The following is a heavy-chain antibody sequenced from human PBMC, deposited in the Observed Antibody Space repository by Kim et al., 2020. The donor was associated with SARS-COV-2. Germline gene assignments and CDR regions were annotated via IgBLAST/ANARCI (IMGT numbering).Heavy chain of an antibody. CDR1: GFTFSDYY. V-gene: IGHV3-11*06. J-gene: IGHJ6*02. Sequence: GGSLRLSCAASGFTFSDYYMSWIRQAPGKGLEWVSYISSSSSYTNYADSVKGRFTISRDNAKNSLYLQMNSLRAEDTAVYYCARGLEYSSSLTAPYYYYYGMDVLGQGTTVTVSS. D-gene: IGHD6-6*01. CDR2: ISSSSSYT. CDR3: ARGLEYSSSLTAPYYYYYGMDV.